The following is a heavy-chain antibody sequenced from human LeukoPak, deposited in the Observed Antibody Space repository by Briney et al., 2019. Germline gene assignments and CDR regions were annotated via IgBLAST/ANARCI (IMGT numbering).Heavy chain of an antibody. CDR3: ARVRSSWHFGLDY. CDR1: GGTFSSYA. J-gene: IGHJ4*02. CDR2: IIPILGIA. D-gene: IGHD6-13*01. V-gene: IGHV1-69*04. Sequence: GASVKVSCKASGGTFSSYAISWVRQAPGQGLEWMGRIIPILGIANYAQKFQGRVTITADKSTSTAYMELSSLRSEDTAVYYCARVRSSWHFGLDYWGQGTLVTVSS.